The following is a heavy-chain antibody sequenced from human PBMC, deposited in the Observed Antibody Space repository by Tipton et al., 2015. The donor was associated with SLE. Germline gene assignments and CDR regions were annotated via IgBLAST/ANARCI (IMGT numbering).Heavy chain of an antibody. Sequence: TLSLTCAFYGGSFSGYYWSWIRQPPGQGLEWIGSIYYSGSTYYNPSLKSRVTISVDTSKNQFSLKLSSVTAADTAVYYCASQNGEGFCSGGSCTGDWGQGTLVTVSS. CDR2: IYYSGST. CDR1: GGSFSGYY. J-gene: IGHJ4*02. D-gene: IGHD2-15*01. V-gene: IGHV4-34*01. CDR3: ASQNGEGFCSGGSCTGD.